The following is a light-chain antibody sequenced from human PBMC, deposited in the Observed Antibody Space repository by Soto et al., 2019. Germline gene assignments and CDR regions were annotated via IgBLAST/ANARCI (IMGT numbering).Light chain of an antibody. Sequence: LRHSPGTLSLSPWERVTILCLASQSVSSTSLAWYQQKHGQHPRLLIYGASSRDTGPPDRISGGGCGTHFTLTISRLEPEDFAVYYCQHYVTSSITFGQGTRLEI. J-gene: IGKJ5*01. CDR1: QSVSSTS. V-gene: IGKV3-20*01. CDR2: GAS. CDR3: QHYVTSSIT.